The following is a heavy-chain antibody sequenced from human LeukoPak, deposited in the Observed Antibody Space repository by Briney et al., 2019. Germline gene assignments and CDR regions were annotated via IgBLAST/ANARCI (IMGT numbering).Heavy chain of an antibody. CDR1: GGSISSGSYY. J-gene: IGHJ4*02. V-gene: IGHV4-39*01. D-gene: IGHD6-19*01. Sequence: SETLSLTCTVSGGSISSGSYYWGWIRQPPGKGLEWIGSIYYSGNTYYNPSLKSRVTISVDTSKNQFSLKLSSVTAADTAVYYCALAVSGRVDYWGQGTLVTVSS. CDR3: ALAVSGRVDY. CDR2: IYYSGNT.